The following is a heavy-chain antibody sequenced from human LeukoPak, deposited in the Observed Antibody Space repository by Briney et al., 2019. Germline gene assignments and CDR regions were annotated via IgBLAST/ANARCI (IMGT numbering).Heavy chain of an antibody. CDR1: GYTFTGYY. J-gene: IGHJ4*02. V-gene: IGHV1-2*02. CDR2: INPNSGGT. Sequence: GASVKVSCKASGYTFTGYYMHWVRQAPGQGLEWMGWINPNSGGTNYAQKFQGRVTMTRDTSISTAYMELSRLRSDDTAVYYCARSVTYYDILAGYIHRYYFDYWGQGTLVTVSS. D-gene: IGHD3-9*01. CDR3: ARSVTYYDILAGYIHRYYFDY.